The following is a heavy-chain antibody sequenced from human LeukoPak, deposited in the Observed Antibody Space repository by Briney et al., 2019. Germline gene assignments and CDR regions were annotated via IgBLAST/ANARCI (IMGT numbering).Heavy chain of an antibody. J-gene: IGHJ4*02. V-gene: IGHV1-2*06. CDR2: INPNSGGT. D-gene: IGHD3-22*01. Sequence: ASVKVSCKASGYTFTGYYMQWVRQAPGQGLEWMGRINPNSGGTNYAQKFQGRVTMTRDTSIRTAYKELSRLRSDDTAVYYCARAIKKALDYYDSSGYYSQIFGYWGQGTLVTVSS. CDR3: ARAIKKALDYYDSSGYYSQIFGY. CDR1: GYTFTGYY.